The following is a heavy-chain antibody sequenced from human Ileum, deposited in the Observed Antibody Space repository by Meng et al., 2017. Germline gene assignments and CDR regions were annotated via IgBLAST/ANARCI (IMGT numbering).Heavy chain of an antibody. J-gene: IGHJ4*02. D-gene: IGHD2-2*01. CDR1: GGSLRGYY. V-gene: IGHV4-34*01. Sequence: SETLSLTCGVYGGSLRGYYWSWIRQPPGKGLEWIGEISQSGSTRYNPSLKSRVTMSVDTSKNHFSLSLSSVIAADTAVYYCARTYCTTNSCHSYFDYWDQGTLVTGSS. CDR2: ISQSGST. CDR3: ARTYCTTNSCHSYFDY.